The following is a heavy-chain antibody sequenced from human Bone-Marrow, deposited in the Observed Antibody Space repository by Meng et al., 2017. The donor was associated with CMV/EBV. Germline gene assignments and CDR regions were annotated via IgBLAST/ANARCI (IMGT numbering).Heavy chain of an antibody. CDR2: INHSGST. CDR1: GGSFSGYY. V-gene: IGHV4-34*01. CDR3: ARDLVGFDY. D-gene: IGHD2-2*01. J-gene: IGHJ4*02. Sequence: GSLRLSCAVYGGSFSGYYWSWIRRPPGKGLEWIGEINHSGSTNYNPSLKSRATISVDTSKNQFSLKLSSVTAADTAVYYCARDLVGFDYWGQGTLVTVSS.